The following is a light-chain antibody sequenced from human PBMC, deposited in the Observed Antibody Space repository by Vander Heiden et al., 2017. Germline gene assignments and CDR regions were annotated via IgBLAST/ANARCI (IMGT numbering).Light chain of an antibody. CDR1: QSVSSY. Sequence: EIVLTQSPATLSLSPGERATLSCRASQSVSSYLAWYQQKPGQAPRLLIYDASNRATGIKARFSGSGYGTDFTLTISSREPEDFAVYYCQQRINGPSSLTFGGGTKVXIK. J-gene: IGKJ4*01. V-gene: IGKV3-11*01. CDR2: DAS. CDR3: QQRINGPSSLT.